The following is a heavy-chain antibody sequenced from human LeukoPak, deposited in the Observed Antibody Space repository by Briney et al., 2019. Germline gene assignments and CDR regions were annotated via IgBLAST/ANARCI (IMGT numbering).Heavy chain of an antibody. D-gene: IGHD3-9*01. Sequence: ASVKVSCKASGYTLTSYAMNWVRQAPGQGLEWMGWINTNTGNPTYAQGCKGPIVFSLDTSVSTAYLQISSLKAEDTAVYYCARGVRGRDILTGYQLMDDYYSYSSMDVWGKGTTVTISS. V-gene: IGHV7-4-1*02. CDR3: ARGVRGRDILTGYQLMDDYYSYSSMDV. CDR1: GYTLTSYA. J-gene: IGHJ6*03. CDR2: INTNTGNP.